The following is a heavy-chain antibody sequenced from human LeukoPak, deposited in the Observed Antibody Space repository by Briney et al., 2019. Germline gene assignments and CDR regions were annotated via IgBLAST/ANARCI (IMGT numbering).Heavy chain of an antibody. CDR1: GGSISSYY. J-gene: IGHJ4*02. D-gene: IGHD5-24*01. CDR3: ARGRSRDGYNYDY. V-gene: IGHV4-59*01. Sequence: SETLSLTCTVSGGSISSYYWNWIRQPPGKGLEWIGYIYYSGSTNYTPSLKSRVTISVDTSKNQFSLKLSSVTAADTAVYYCARGRSRDGYNYDYWGQGTLVTVSS. CDR2: IYYSGST.